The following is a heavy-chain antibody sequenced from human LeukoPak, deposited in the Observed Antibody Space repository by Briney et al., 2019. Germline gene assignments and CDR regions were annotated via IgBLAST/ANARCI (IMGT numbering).Heavy chain of an antibody. Sequence: SVKVSCKASGGTFNSNAVTWVRQAPGQGLEWMGGIIPIFPPPNYAQKFQGRLTITTDESATTVYMELSSLRSDDTAVYYCATEHILYYYMDVWGKGTTVTVSS. CDR1: GGTFNSNA. V-gene: IGHV1-69*05. CDR2: IIPIFPPP. D-gene: IGHD3-9*01. J-gene: IGHJ6*03. CDR3: ATEHILYYYMDV.